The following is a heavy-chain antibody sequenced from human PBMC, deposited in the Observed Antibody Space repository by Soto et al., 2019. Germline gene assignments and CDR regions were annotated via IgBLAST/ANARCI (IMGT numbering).Heavy chain of an antibody. J-gene: IGHJ6*02. CDR1: GDNFSYYA. D-gene: IGHD3-10*01. CDR2: LIPSFGTA. Sequence: QVLLVQSGAEVKKPGSSVRVSCTPSGDNFSYYAFSWVREAPGQGLEWLGGLIPSFGTADYSQKFQGRVSITADESTKTVYMDIHSLNINDTAVYFCTRGRGGFRFAEVVGGAKGMAVWGQGPTVPVSS. CDR3: TRGRGGFRFAEVVGGAKGMAV. V-gene: IGHV1-69*01.